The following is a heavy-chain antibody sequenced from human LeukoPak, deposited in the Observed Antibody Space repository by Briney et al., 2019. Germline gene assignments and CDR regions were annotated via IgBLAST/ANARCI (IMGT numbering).Heavy chain of an antibody. D-gene: IGHD4/OR15-4a*01. CDR1: GFTLTELS. V-gene: IGHV1-24*01. J-gene: IGHJ6*02. CDR3: ATDGARANYYGMDV. Sequence: ASVKVSCKVSGFTLTELSMHWVRQAPGKGLEWMGGFDPEDGETIYAQKFQGRVTMTEDTSTDTAYMELSSLRSEDTAVYYCATDGARANYYGMDVWGQGTTVTVSS. CDR2: FDPEDGET.